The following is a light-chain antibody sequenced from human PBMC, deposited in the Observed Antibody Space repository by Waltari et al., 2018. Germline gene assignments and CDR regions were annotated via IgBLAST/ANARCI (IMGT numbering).Light chain of an antibody. CDR3: QQYNSFPWT. J-gene: IGKJ1*01. V-gene: IGKV1-5*03. CDR2: KAS. Sequence: DIQMTQSPSTLSASVGDRVTITCRASQSISTWLAWYQQKPGKAPNLLIYKASAVESGVSARFSGSGSATDFTLTISGLQPDDFATYFCQQYNSFPWTFGQGTRVDIK. CDR1: QSISTW.